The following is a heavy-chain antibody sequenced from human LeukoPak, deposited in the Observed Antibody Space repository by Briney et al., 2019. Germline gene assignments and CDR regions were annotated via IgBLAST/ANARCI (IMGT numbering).Heavy chain of an antibody. CDR2: ISYTSTYI. CDR3: ARGKAGVTALDY. V-gene: IGHV3-21*05. Sequence: GGSLTLSCAASGFTFSTYSMNWVRQAPGKGLEWVSYISYTSTYIYYADSVKGRFTISGDNAENSLYLQMSSLRAEDTAVYYCARGKAGVTALDYWGQGTLVTVSS. D-gene: IGHD5-18*01. CDR1: GFTFSTYS. J-gene: IGHJ4*02.